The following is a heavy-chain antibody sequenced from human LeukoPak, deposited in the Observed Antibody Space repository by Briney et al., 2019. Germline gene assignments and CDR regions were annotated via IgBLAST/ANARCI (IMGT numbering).Heavy chain of an antibody. CDR3: ARGYYDFWSGYHRYFDY. CDR2: IYYSGST. CDR1: GGSISSYY. V-gene: IGHV4-39*07. J-gene: IGHJ4*02. D-gene: IGHD3-3*01. Sequence: SETLSLTCTVSGGSISSYYWGWIRQPPGKGLEWIGSIYYSGSTYYNPSLKSRVTISVDTSKNQFSLKLSSVTAADTAVYYCARGYYDFWSGYHRYFDYWGQGTLVTVSS.